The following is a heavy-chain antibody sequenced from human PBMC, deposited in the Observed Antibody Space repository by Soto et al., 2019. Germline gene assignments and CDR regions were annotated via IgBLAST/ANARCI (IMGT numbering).Heavy chain of an antibody. Sequence: QVQLQESGPGLVKPSETLSLTCTVSGGSISSYYWSWIRQPPGKGLEWIGYIYYSGSTNYNPSLKRRVTIPVDPSREHFSLELSSVTAADTAVYYCASAAYCTNGVCYRGGTYCFDYWGQGTLVAVSS. V-gene: IGHV4-59*01. CDR3: ASAAYCTNGVCYRGGTYCFDY. D-gene: IGHD2-8*01. J-gene: IGHJ4*02. CDR2: IYYSGST. CDR1: GGSISSYY.